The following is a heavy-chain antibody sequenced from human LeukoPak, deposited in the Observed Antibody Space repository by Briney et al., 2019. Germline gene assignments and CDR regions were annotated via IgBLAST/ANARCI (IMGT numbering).Heavy chain of an antibody. CDR2: IWYDGSNK. D-gene: IGHD3-16*02. V-gene: IGHV3-33*01. CDR1: GFTFSSYG. CDR3: ARDRGEEYYDYVWGSYRPHDAFEI. J-gene: IGHJ3*02. Sequence: GGSLRLSCAASGFTFSSYGMHWVRQAPGKGLEWVAVIWYDGSNKYYADSVKGRFTISRDNSKNTLYLQMNSLRAEDTAVYYCARDRGEEYYDYVWGSYRPHDAFEIWGQGTMVTVSS.